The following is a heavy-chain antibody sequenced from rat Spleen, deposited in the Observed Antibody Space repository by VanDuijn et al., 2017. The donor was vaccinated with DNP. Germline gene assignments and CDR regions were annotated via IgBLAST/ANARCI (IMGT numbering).Heavy chain of an antibody. CDR2: IGSDGYAP. J-gene: IGHJ2*01. V-gene: IGHV5-22*01. CDR3: IRWNSGHFDY. D-gene: IGHD4-3*01. Sequence: EVQLVESGGGLVQSGRSLRLSCAASGFTFSDYYMAWVRQAPTKGLEWVAYIGSDGYAPYYGDSVKGRFTISRDNAKSTLYLQMNSLRYEDMATYYCIRWNSGHFDYWGQGVMVTVSS. CDR1: GFTFSDYY.